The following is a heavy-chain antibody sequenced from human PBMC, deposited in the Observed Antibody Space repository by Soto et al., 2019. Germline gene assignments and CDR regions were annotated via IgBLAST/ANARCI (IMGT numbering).Heavy chain of an antibody. CDR2: IIPIFGTA. J-gene: IGHJ3*02. CDR1: GGTFSSYA. V-gene: IGHV1-69*13. Sequence: SVKVSCQASGGTFSSYAISWVRQAPGQGLEWMGGIIPIFGTANYAQKFQGRVTITADESTSTAYMELSSLRPEDTAVYYCAREEMATIWAFDIWGQGTMVTVSS. D-gene: IGHD5-12*01. CDR3: AREEMATIWAFDI.